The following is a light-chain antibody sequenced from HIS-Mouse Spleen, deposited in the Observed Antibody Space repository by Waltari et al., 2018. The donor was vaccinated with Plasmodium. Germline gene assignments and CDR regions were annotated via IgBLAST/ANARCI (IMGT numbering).Light chain of an antibody. Sequence: SYELTQPLSVSVALGQTARITCGGNNIGSKNVHWYKQKPGQTPVRVSYQDSKRPAGIPERFSGSNSGNTATLNISGTQAMDEADYYCEAWDSSTVVFGGGTKLTVL. CDR2: QDS. CDR3: EAWDSSTVV. V-gene: IGLV3-9*01. CDR1: NIGSKN. J-gene: IGLJ2*01.